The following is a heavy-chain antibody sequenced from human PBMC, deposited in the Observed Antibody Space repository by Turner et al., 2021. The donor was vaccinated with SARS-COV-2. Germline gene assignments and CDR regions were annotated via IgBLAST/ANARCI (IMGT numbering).Heavy chain of an antibody. J-gene: IGHJ4*02. D-gene: IGHD3-10*01. CDR3: TRERRAAYGQIDN. Sequence: EVQLLESGGGLVQPGGSLRVSCAASAFTLGDYWMTWVRQAPGMGLEWVASISQEGSEKRYVDSVQGRFAISRDNAKNSVYLQMNSLRVDDTAAYYCTRERRAAYGQIDNWGQGVLVTVSS. CDR2: ISQEGSEK. V-gene: IGHV3-7*01. CDR1: AFTLGDYW.